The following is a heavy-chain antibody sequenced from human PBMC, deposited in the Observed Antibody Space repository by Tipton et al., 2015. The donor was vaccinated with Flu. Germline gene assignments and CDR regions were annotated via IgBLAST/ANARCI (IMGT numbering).Heavy chain of an antibody. D-gene: IGHD2-21*02. CDR1: GFTFSIYA. Sequence: SLRLSCAASGFTFSIYAMSWVRQAPGKGLEWVSSISGSGGSTYYADSVKGRFTISRDNSKNTLYLQMNSLRAEDTAVYYCAKDWRVEVVTAIPMDYWGQGTLVPVSS. V-gene: IGHV3-23*01. CDR3: AKDWRVEVVTAIPMDY. J-gene: IGHJ4*02. CDR2: ISGSGGST.